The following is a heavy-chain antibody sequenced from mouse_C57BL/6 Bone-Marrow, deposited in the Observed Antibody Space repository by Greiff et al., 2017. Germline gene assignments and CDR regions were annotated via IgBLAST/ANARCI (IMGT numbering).Heavy chain of an antibody. CDR3: SRVGYYGSSRYDV. D-gene: IGHD1-1*01. Sequence: VQLQQSGPVLVKPGASVKMSCKASGYTFTDYYMNWVKQSHGKSLEWIGVINPYNGGTSYNQKFKGKATLTVDKSSSTAYMELNSLTSEDSAVYDCSRVGYYGSSRYDVWGTGTTVTVSS. J-gene: IGHJ1*03. CDR1: GYTFTDYY. CDR2: INPYNGGT. V-gene: IGHV1-19*01.